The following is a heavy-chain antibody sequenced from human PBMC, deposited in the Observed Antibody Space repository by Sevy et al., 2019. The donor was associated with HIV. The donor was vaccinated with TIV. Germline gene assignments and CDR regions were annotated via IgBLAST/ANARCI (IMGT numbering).Heavy chain of an antibody. Sequence: GGSLRLSCVASGFMFRSYWMSWVRQAPGKGLEWVANINLYGNEKYYVDSVKGRFTISRDNAKNSLYLQMNSLRADDTAVYYCSRDRIIGPAANGALLDYWGQGALVTVSS. CDR3: SRDRIIGPAANGALLDY. V-gene: IGHV3-7*03. CDR1: GFMFRSYW. J-gene: IGHJ4*02. D-gene: IGHD2-2*01. CDR2: INLYGNEK.